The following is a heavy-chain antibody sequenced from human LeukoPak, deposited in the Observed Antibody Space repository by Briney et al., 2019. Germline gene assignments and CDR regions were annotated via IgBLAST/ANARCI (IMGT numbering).Heavy chain of an antibody. J-gene: IGHJ5*02. CDR2: INHSGST. D-gene: IGHD6-19*01. Sequence: SETLSLTCAVYGGSFSGYYWSWIRQPPGKGLEWIGEINHSGSTNYNPSLKSRVTISVDTSKNQFSLKLSSVTAADTAVYYCASRIAVAGIRPWGQGTLVTVSS. V-gene: IGHV4-34*01. CDR1: GGSFSGYY. CDR3: ASRIAVAGIRP.